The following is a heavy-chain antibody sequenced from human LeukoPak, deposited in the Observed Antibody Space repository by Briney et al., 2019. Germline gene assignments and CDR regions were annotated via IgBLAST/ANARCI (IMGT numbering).Heavy chain of an antibody. V-gene: IGHV4-4*02. CDR3: ARSLDSSGYYGY. CDR1: GGSISSSNW. D-gene: IGHD3-22*01. J-gene: IGHJ4*02. CDR2: INHSGST. Sequence: SGTLSLTCAVSGGSISSSNWWSWVRQPPGKGLEWIGEINHSGSTNYNPSLKSRVTISVDTSKNQFSLKLSSVTAADTAVYYCARSLDSSGYYGYWGQGTLVTVSS.